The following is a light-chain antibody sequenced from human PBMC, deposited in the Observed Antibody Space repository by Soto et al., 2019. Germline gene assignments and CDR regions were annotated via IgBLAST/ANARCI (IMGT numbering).Light chain of an antibody. CDR2: LVS. Sequence: DIVLTQSPLSLTVTPGEAASISCTSSESLLHRNGNTLLDWYLQKPGQSPQLLIYLVSRRASGVPDRFSGGGSGTDFTLKISRVEAEDVGVYYCMQGLQPPRTFGQGTKVEIK. V-gene: IGKV2-28*01. J-gene: IGKJ1*01. CDR1: ESLLHRNGNTL. CDR3: MQGLQPPRT.